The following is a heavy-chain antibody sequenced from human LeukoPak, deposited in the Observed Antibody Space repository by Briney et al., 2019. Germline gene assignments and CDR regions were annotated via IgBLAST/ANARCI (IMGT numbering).Heavy chain of an antibody. J-gene: IGHJ4*02. CDR2: ISGSGGST. V-gene: IGHV3-23*01. CDR1: GFTFSSYA. CDR3: ARVSGGQTVVVPAAPFDC. Sequence: PGGSLRLSCAASGFTFSSYAMSWVRQAPGKGLEWVSAISGSGGSTYYADSVKGRFTLSRDNSKNTLYLQMNSLRAEDTALYYCARVSGGQTVVVPAAPFDCWGQGTLATVSS. D-gene: IGHD2-2*01.